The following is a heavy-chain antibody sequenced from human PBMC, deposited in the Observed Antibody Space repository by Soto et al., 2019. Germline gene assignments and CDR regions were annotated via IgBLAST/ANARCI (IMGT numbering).Heavy chain of an antibody. J-gene: IGHJ2*01. CDR3: AAFRGAHWSFDL. CDR2: IYESGTT. CDR1: GGSFGSGIYY. V-gene: IGHV4-30-4*01. Sequence: SETLSLTCTVSGGSFGSGIYYWTWIRQSPGKGLEWIGFIYESGTTYYNPSLKSRITISIDTSKNQFSLKLTSVTAADTAVYYRAAFRGAHWSFDLWGRGALVTVSS. D-gene: IGHD1-26*01.